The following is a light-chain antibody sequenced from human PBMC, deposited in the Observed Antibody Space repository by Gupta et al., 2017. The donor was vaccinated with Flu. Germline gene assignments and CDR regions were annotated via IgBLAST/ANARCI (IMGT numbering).Light chain of an antibody. CDR2: GNG. V-gene: IGLV1-47*02. Sequence: IIAEHDVYWYQQFPGTAPKLVIYGNGNRPSGVSDRFSGSKSGTSASLAISGLQSEDEADYYCGTCDSSLEAGVFGGGTKLTVL. CDR3: GTCDSSLEAGV. CDR1: IIAEHD. J-gene: IGLJ2*01.